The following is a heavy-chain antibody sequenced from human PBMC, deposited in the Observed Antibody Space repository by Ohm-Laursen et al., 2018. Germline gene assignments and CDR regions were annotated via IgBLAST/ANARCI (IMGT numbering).Heavy chain of an antibody. CDR1: GGSITNRY. CDR2: IYHSGST. Sequence: SDTLSLTCTVSGGSITNRYWNWIRQAPGKGLEWIGYIYHSGSTKYNPSLNSRVTISVDTSKNQFSLKLRSMTAADTAVYYCASGHTYGYDDYYGMDVWGQGTRVTVSS. J-gene: IGHJ6*02. V-gene: IGHV4-59*07. CDR3: ASGHTYGYDDYYGMDV. D-gene: IGHD5-18*01.